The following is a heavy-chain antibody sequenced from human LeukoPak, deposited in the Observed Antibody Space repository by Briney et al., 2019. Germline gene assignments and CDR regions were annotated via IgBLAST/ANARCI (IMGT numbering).Heavy chain of an antibody. CDR1: VFSIRSYY. J-gene: IGHJ4*02. CDR3: ASHYSGTYVNY. CDR2: MFAGGST. Sequence: SSETLSLTCAVAVFSIRSYYRSWIRKPPWKGLEWIGHMFAGGSTNQNPSLKSRVTISMDTSKNQFSLKLDSVTAADTAVYYCASHYSGTYVNYWGQGILVTVSS. V-gene: IGHV4-59*01. D-gene: IGHD1-26*01.